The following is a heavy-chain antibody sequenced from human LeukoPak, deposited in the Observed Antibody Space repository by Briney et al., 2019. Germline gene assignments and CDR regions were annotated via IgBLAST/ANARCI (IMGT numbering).Heavy chain of an antibody. CDR2: ISYGGNNQ. V-gene: IGHV3-30-3*01. J-gene: IGHJ4*02. D-gene: IGHD3-22*01. CDR1: GFTFSRYA. CDR3: ARAPDSSGYYYYFDY. Sequence: PGGSLRLSCGASGFTFSRYAMNWVRQAPGQGLEWVAIISYGGNNQYYAESVKGRFTISRDNTKNTVYLQMNCLRPEDTAVYYCARAPDSSGYYYYFDYWGQGALVTVSS.